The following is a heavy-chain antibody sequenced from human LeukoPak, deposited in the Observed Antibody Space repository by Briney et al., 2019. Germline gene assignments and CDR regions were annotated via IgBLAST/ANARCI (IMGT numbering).Heavy chain of an antibody. CDR2: MHNSGST. J-gene: IGHJ3*02. D-gene: IGHD2-21*01. CDR1: GGSISHYY. V-gene: IGHV4-59*01. Sequence: SETLSLTCTVSGGSISHYYWSWTRQPPGKGLEWIAYMHNSGSTSSNPSLRSRVTLPLDTSNNRFSLNLISVTTADTAVYYCVREEDGVIDDAFDIWGQGIMVTVSS. CDR3: VREEDGVIDDAFDI.